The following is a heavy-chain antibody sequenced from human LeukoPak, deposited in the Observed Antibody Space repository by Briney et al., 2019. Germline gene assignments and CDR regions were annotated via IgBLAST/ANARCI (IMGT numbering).Heavy chain of an antibody. Sequence: SETLSLTCTVSGGSISSYYWSWIRQPPGRGLEWIGYIYYSGSTNYNPSLKSRVTISVDTSKNQFSLKLSSVTAADTAVYYCARGSNNHYWGQGTLVTVSS. V-gene: IGHV4-59*01. CDR1: GGSISSYY. CDR3: ARGSNNHY. CDR2: IYYSGST. D-gene: IGHD1-14*01. J-gene: IGHJ4*02.